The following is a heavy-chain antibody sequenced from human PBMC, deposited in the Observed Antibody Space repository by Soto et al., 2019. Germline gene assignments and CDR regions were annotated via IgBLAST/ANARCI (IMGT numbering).Heavy chain of an antibody. J-gene: IGHJ4*03. CDR2: VSYSGSA. D-gene: IGHD3-10*01. CDR3: VRKAGSTYGSPFDS. V-gene: IGHV4-31*03. CDR1: GGSITKTNYY. Sequence: SETLSLTCTVSGGSITKTNYYWTWIRQRPGDGLEWLGYVSYSGSAHYHPSLGSRVSMSLDASANQVSLRLTSVTAADTAVYFCVRKAGSTYGSPFDSWGHGILVTVS.